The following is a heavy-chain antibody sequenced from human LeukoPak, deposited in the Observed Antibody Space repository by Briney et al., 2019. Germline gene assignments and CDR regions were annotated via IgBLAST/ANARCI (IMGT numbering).Heavy chain of an antibody. CDR3: ARTNYDILTGRPHWFDP. Sequence: SETLSLTCTVSGVSISSYYWSWLRQPPGKGLEWIGYIYYSGSTNYNPSLKSRVTISVDTSKNQFSLKLSSVTAADTAVYYCARTNYDILTGRPHWFDPWGQGTLVTVSS. D-gene: IGHD3-9*01. J-gene: IGHJ5*02. CDR1: GVSISSYY. CDR2: IYYSGST. V-gene: IGHV4-59*01.